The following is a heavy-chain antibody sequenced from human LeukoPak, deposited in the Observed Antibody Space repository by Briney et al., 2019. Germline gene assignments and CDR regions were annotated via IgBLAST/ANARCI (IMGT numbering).Heavy chain of an antibody. Sequence: SETLSLTCAVYGGSFSGYYWSWIRQPPGKGLEWIGEINHSGSTNYNPSLKSRVTISVDTSKNQFSLKLSSVTAADTAVYYCARADEQRYDITGWGQGTLVTVSS. CDR1: GGSFSGYY. CDR2: INHSGST. J-gene: IGHJ4*02. D-gene: IGHD3-9*01. CDR3: ARADEQRYDITG. V-gene: IGHV4-34*01.